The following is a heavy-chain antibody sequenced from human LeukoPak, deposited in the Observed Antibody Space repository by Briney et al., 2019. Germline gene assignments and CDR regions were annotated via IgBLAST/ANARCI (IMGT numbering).Heavy chain of an antibody. CDR1: GGSISSSNW. CDR2: IYHSGST. V-gene: IGHV4-4*02. CDR3: ARDHDSSGWYYFDY. Sequence: SGTLSLTCAVSGGSISSSNWWSWVRQPPGKGLEWIGEIYHSGSTNYNPSLKSRVTTSVDKSKNQFSLKLSSVTAADTAVYYCARDHDSSGWYYFDYWGQGTLVTVSS. D-gene: IGHD6-19*01. J-gene: IGHJ4*02.